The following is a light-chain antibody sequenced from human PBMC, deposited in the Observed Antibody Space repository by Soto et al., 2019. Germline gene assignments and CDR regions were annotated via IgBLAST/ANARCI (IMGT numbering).Light chain of an antibody. CDR2: GNS. J-gene: IGLJ1*01. Sequence: QSVLTQPPSVSGAPGQRVTISCTGSSSNIGEGYDLHWYQQLPGTAPKLILYGNSNRPSGVPDRFSVSKSGTSASLAITWLQAEDEADYYCQSYASSLSGYVFGTGTKVTVL. V-gene: IGLV1-40*01. CDR1: SSNIGEGYD. CDR3: QSYASSLSGYV.